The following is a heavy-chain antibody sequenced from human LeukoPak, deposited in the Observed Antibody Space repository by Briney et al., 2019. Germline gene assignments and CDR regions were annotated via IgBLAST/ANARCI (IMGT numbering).Heavy chain of an antibody. CDR3: AGLPQTGTTVPKVN. Sequence: ASVKVSCKASGGTFSSYAISWVRQAPGQGLEWMGGIIPIFGTANYAQKFQGRVTITADESTSSAYMELSSLRSEDTAVYYCAGLPQTGTTVPKVNWGQGTLVTVSS. CDR1: GGTFSSYA. V-gene: IGHV1-69*13. J-gene: IGHJ4*02. CDR2: IIPIFGTA. D-gene: IGHD1-7*01.